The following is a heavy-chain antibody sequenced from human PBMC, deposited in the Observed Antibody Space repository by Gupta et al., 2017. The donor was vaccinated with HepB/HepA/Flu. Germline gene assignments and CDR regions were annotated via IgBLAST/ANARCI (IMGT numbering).Heavy chain of an antibody. V-gene: IGHV3-7*01. D-gene: IGHD2-2*03. J-gene: IGHJ5*02. CDR3: VRVDIS. CDR2: INPDGSQR. Sequence: EVQLVESGGGLVQPGGSLRLSCAASGFSFSDDWMNWVRQPPGKGLEWVANINPDGSQRRGVNSVKGRFTISRDNAKNLLYLQMDNLRDEDTAVYYCVRVDISWGQGTLVTVSS. CDR1: GFSFSDDW.